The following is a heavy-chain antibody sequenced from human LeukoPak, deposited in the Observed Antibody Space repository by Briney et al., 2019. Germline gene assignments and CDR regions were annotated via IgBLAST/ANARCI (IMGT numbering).Heavy chain of an antibody. CDR3: ARDLGTRYCSGGSCYYYYMDV. Sequence: SVKVSCKXSGGTFSSYAISWVRQAPGQGLEWMGGIIPIFGTANYAQKFQGRVTITADEYTSTAYMELSSLRSEDTAVYYCARDLGTRYCSGGSCYYYYMDVWGKGTTVTVSS. CDR2: IIPIFGTA. V-gene: IGHV1-69*13. J-gene: IGHJ6*03. D-gene: IGHD2-15*01. CDR1: GGTFSSYA.